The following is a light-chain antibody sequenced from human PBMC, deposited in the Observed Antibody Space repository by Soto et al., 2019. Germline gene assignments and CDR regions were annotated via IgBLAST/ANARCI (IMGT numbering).Light chain of an antibody. CDR3: QQYGRLPLS. J-gene: IGKJ4*01. CDR2: GAS. Sequence: EILLTQSPGTLSLSPGDRATLSCRASQSLTSSFLAWYQQKPGQTPRLLIYGASIRATDIPDRFSGSGSGTDFTLTISRLEPEDFAVYFCQQYGRLPLSFGGGTEVEIK. V-gene: IGKV3-20*01. CDR1: QSLTSSF.